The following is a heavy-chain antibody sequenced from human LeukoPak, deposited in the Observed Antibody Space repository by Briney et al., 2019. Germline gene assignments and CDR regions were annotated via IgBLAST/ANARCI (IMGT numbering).Heavy chain of an antibody. CDR3: ARLWFGELRDYSRDV. J-gene: IGHJ6*02. V-gene: IGHV1-69*05. CDR1: GGTFSSYA. Sequence: SVTVSCKASGGTFSSYAISWVRQAPGQGLEWMGGIIAFLGTANYAQKFQGRVTITTNESTSAAYMELSSPRAEDTAVYYCARLWFGELRDYSRDVWGQGTTVTVSS. D-gene: IGHD3-10*01. CDR2: IIAFLGTA.